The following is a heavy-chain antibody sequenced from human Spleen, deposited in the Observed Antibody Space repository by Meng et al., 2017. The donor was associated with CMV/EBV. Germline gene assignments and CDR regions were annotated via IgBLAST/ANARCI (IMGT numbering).Heavy chain of an antibody. V-gene: IGHV4-61*01. CDR1: RGSLTSGSYF. CDR3: ARSFTISGVLIPDAFDI. J-gene: IGHJ3*02. D-gene: IGHD3-3*01. CDR2: IYVSGGT. Sequence: SETLSLTCSVSRGSLTSGSYFWSWIRQPPGKGLEWIGYIYVSGGTNYNPSLKSRVTISMDTSKNQFSLKLSSVTAADTAVYYCARSFTISGVLIPDAFDIWGQGKVVTVSS.